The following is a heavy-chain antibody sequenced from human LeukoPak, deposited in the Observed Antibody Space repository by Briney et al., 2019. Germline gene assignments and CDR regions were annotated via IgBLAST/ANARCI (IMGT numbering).Heavy chain of an antibody. J-gene: IGHJ4*02. CDR2: VSAGHHA. CDR1: GFTLGGHD. Sequence: GGSLRLSCTAPGFTLGGHDMHWVRQTTGDGLEWVAAVSAGHHAFYAGSVKGRFTVSREDAKNSLYLQMNSLRAGDTAVYYCVREAHGYHYTYFDYWGQGSLVTVSS. D-gene: IGHD5-18*01. V-gene: IGHV3-13*01. CDR3: VREAHGYHYTYFDY.